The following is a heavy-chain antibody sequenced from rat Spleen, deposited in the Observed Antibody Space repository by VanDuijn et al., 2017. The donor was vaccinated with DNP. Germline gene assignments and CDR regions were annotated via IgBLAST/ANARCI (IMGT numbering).Heavy chain of an antibody. J-gene: IGHJ2*01. V-gene: IGHV5S10*01. Sequence: EVQLVESGGGLVQPGRSLKISCTASGFSFSDYNMAWVRQAPNKGLEWVATIIYDGNKAFYRDSVKGRLTISRDNAKSTLYLQMDSLRSEDTATYYCATQTLNSYWGQGVMVTVSS. CDR3: ATQTLNSY. CDR2: IIYDGNKA. CDR1: GFSFSDYN. D-gene: IGHD1-11*01.